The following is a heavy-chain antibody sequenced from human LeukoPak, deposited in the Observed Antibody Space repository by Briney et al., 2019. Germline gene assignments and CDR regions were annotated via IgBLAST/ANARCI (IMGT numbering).Heavy chain of an antibody. D-gene: IGHD5-18*01. CDR3: ARGDSGGERVRGEGRGYSYGW. CDR2: IYTSGST. J-gene: IGHJ4*02. CDR1: GGCISRGSYY. V-gene: IGHV4-61*02. Sequence: SQTLSLTCSVSGGCISRGSYYWSWIRQPIGKGLGWIGSIYTSGSTNYHPSLKSRVTISIDTSKNQFSLKLSSVTAADTAVYYCARGDSGGERVRGEGRGYSYGWWGQGTLVTVSS.